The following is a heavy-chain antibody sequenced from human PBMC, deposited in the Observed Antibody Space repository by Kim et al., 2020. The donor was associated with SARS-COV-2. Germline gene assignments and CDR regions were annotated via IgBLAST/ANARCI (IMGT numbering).Heavy chain of an antibody. CDR2: ISWDGGST. CDR1: GFTFDDYT. D-gene: IGHD1-26*01. Sequence: GGSLRLSCAASGFTFDDYTMHWVRQAPGKGLEWVSLISWDGGSTYYADSVKGRFTISRDNSKNSLYLQMNSLRTEDTALYYCARDGSYSYYYYYGMDVWGQGTTVTVSS. J-gene: IGHJ6*02. V-gene: IGHV3-43*01. CDR3: ARDGSYSYYYYYGMDV.